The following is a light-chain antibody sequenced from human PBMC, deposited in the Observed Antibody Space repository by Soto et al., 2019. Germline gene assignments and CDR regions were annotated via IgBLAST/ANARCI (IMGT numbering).Light chain of an antibody. CDR3: SSYAGNNVI. CDR2: DVA. Sequence: QSALTQPPSASGSPGQSVTISCTGTLSDVDGCNCVSWYQQHPGKAAKLMIYDVAKRPSGVPDRFSGSRSGTTASLTVSGLQAEDEANYYCSSYAGNNVIFGGGTKVTVL. V-gene: IGLV2-8*01. J-gene: IGLJ2*01. CDR1: LSDVDGCNC.